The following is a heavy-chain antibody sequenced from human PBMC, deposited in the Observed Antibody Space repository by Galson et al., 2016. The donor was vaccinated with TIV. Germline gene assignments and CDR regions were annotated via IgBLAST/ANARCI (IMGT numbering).Heavy chain of an antibody. Sequence: SLRLSCAASGLSVSINYMTWVRQAPGKGLEWVSLISDGGNTYYPDSVKGRFTISRDNSKNTLYHQMNGLRAEDTAVYYCARDRVVDATYYYYYYGMDVWGQGTAVTVSS. J-gene: IGHJ6*02. CDR1: GLSVSINY. D-gene: IGHD1-26*01. V-gene: IGHV3-66*02. CDR3: ARDRVVDATYYYYYYGMDV. CDR2: ISDGGNT.